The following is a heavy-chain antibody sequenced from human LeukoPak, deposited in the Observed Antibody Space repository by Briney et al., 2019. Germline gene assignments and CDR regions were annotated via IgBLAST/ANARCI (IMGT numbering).Heavy chain of an antibody. CDR2: ISDSGGRT. CDR3: AKRGVVIRVILVGFHKEAYYFDS. Sequence: GGSLRLSCAVSGITLSNYGMSWVRQAPGRGLEWVAGISDSGGRTNYADSVKGRFTISRDNPKNTLYPQMNSLRTEDTAVYFCAKRGVVIRVILVGFHKEAYYFDSWGQGALVTVSS. V-gene: IGHV3-23*01. J-gene: IGHJ4*02. CDR1: GITLSNYG. D-gene: IGHD3-22*01.